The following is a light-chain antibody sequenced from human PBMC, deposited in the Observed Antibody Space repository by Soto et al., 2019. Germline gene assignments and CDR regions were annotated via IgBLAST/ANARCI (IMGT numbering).Light chain of an antibody. J-gene: IGKJ4*01. CDR1: QSVSSY. CDR3: QQRSDWPLT. V-gene: IGKV3-11*01. Sequence: EIVLTQSPATLSLSPGERATLSCRASQSVSSYIAWYQQKPGQAPRLLMYDASKRATGTPARFSGSESGTEFTLTISSLEPEDFAVYYCQQRSDWPLTFGGGTKVEIK. CDR2: DAS.